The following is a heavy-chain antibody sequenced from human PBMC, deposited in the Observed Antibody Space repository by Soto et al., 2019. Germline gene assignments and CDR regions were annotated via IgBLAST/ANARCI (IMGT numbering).Heavy chain of an antibody. D-gene: IGHD5-12*01. Sequence: GGSLRLSCAASGFTFSSYWMHWVRQAPGKGLAWVSRIKGDGSGTNYADSVKGRFTISRDNAKNTLYLQLNSLRAEDTAVYYCLRGNSGYGNFDYWGQGTRVTVSS. CDR3: LRGNSGYGNFDY. CDR2: IKGDGSGT. V-gene: IGHV3-74*01. CDR1: GFTFSSYW. J-gene: IGHJ4*02.